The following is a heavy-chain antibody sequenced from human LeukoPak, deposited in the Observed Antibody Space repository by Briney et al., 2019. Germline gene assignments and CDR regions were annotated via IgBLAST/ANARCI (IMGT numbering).Heavy chain of an antibody. CDR3: AREGTYYYDSSGYYRPGYYYYYGMDV. V-gene: IGHV4-34*01. Sequence: PSETLSLTCAVYGGSFSGYYWSWIRQPPGKGLEWIGEINHSGSTNYNPSLKSQVTISVDTSKNQFSLKLSSVTAADTAVYYCAREGTYYYDSSGYYRPGYYYYYGMDVWGQGTTVTVSS. D-gene: IGHD3-22*01. CDR2: INHSGST. CDR1: GGSFSGYY. J-gene: IGHJ6*02.